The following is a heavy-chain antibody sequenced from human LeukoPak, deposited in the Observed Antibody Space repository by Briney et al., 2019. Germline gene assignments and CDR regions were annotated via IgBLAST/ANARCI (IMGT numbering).Heavy chain of an antibody. V-gene: IGHV1-8*01. CDR3: ARGTSTFGDY. CDR1: GYTFPSYD. CDR2: MNPSSGKS. Sequence: ASVKVSCKASGYTFPSYDINWVRQATEQGLEWMGWMNPSSGKSGCPQKFQDRVTMTWNTSISTAYMELSSLRSGDTAVYYCARGTSTFGDYWGQGTLVTVSS. D-gene: IGHD3-16*01. J-gene: IGHJ4*02.